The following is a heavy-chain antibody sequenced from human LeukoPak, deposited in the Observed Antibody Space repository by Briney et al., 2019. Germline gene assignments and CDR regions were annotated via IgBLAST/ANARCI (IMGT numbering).Heavy chain of an antibody. D-gene: IGHD6-19*01. V-gene: IGHV1-8*01. CDR3: ARGRVSSGLYYYYYYYMDV. Sequence: GASVKVSCKASGYTFTSYDINWVRQATGQGLEWMGWMNPNSGNTGYAQKFQGRVTMTRNTSISTAYMELSSLRSEDTAVYYCARGRVSSGLYYYYYYYMDVWGKGTTVTISS. CDR2: MNPNSGNT. CDR1: GYTFTSYD. J-gene: IGHJ6*03.